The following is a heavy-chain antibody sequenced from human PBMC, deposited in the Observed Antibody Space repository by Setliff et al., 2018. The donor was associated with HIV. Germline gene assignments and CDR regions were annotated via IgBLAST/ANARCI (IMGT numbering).Heavy chain of an antibody. CDR3: ARDAERGYSYGYDY. CDR2: VFHSGST. Sequence: SETLSLTCAVSGYSISSGYYWGWIRQPPGKGLEWIGSVFHSGSTYYNPSLRSRVAMSVDTSKNQFSLKLSSVTAADTAVYYCARDAERGYSYGYDYWGQGTLVTVSS. D-gene: IGHD5-18*01. V-gene: IGHV4-38-2*02. CDR1: GYSISSGYY. J-gene: IGHJ4*02.